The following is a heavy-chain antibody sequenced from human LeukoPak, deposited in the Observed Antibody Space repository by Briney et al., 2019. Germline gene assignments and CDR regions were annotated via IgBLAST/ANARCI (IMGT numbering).Heavy chain of an antibody. Sequence: SETLSLTCTVSGGSISSSSYYWGWIRQPPGKGLEWIGSIYYSGSTYYNPSLKSRVTISVDTSKNQFSLKLSSVTAADTAVYYCARGRGGSYYYGSGSLTTLDYWGQGTLVTVSS. J-gene: IGHJ4*02. CDR2: IYYSGST. V-gene: IGHV4-39*01. CDR1: GGSISSSSYY. CDR3: ARGRGGSYYYGSGSLTTLDY. D-gene: IGHD3-10*01.